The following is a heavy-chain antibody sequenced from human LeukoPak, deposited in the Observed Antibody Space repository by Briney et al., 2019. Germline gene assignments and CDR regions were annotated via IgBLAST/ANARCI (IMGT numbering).Heavy chain of an antibody. CDR3: ARALLTACFDI. CDR2: INPNSGGT. V-gene: IGHV1-2*02. Sequence: ASVKVSCKASGYTFTSYGISWVRQAPGQGLEWMGWINPNSGGTNYAQKFQGRVTMTRDTSISTAYMELSRLRSDDTAVYYCARALLTACFDIRGQGTMVTVSS. D-gene: IGHD3-9*01. J-gene: IGHJ3*02. CDR1: GYTFTSYG.